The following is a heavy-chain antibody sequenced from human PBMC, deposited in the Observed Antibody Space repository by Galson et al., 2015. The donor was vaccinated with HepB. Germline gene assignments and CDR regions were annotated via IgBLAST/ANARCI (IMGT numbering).Heavy chain of an antibody. CDR2: IDWDDDK. Sequence: ALVKPTQTLTLTCTFSGFSLSTSGMCVSWIRQPPGKALEWLARIDWDDDKYYSTSLKTRLTISKDTSKNQVVLTMTNMDPVDTATYYCARSGIAPYYYYGMDVWGQGTTVTVSS. CDR3: ARSGIAPYYYYGMDV. V-gene: IGHV2-70*11. J-gene: IGHJ6*02. D-gene: IGHD6-13*01. CDR1: GFSLSTSGMC.